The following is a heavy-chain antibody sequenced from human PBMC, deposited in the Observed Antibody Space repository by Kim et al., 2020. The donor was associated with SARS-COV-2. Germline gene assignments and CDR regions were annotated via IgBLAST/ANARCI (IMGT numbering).Heavy chain of an antibody. Sequence: GGSLRLSCAASGFTFSSYGMHWVRQAPGKGLEWVAVISYDGSNKYYADSVKGRFTISRDNSKNTLYLQMNSLRAEDTAVYYCARDGSGSYYNYYYGMDVWGQGTTVTVSS. CDR3: ARDGSGSYYNYYYGMDV. D-gene: IGHD3-10*01. CDR1: GFTFSSYG. J-gene: IGHJ6*02. V-gene: IGHV3-33*05. CDR2: ISYDGSNK.